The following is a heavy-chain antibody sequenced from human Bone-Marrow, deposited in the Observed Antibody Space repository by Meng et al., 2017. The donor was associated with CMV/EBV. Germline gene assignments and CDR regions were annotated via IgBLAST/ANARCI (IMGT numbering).Heavy chain of an antibody. CDR2: ISSSSSYI. CDR3: ARDKVVGATRGMDV. D-gene: IGHD1-26*01. V-gene: IGHV3-21*01. CDR1: GFTFSSYS. Sequence: GESLKISCAASGFTFSSYSMNWVRQAPGKGLEWVSSISSSSSYIYYADSVKGRFTISRDNAKNSLHLQMNSLRAEDTAVYYCARDKVVGATRGMDVCGQGTTVTVSS. J-gene: IGHJ6*02.